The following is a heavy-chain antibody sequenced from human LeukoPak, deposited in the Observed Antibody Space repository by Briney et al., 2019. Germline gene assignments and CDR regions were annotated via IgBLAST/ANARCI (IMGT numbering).Heavy chain of an antibody. D-gene: IGHD6-13*01. CDR1: GYTFTGYY. CDR2: INPNSGGT. V-gene: IGHV1-2*02. J-gene: IGHJ3*02. Sequence: ASVKVSCKASGYTFTGYYTHWVRQAPGQGLEWMGWINPNSGGTNYAQKFQGRVTVTRDTSISTAYMELSRLRSDDTAVYYCARDVEQQLPDAFDIWGQGTMVTVSS. CDR3: ARDVEQQLPDAFDI.